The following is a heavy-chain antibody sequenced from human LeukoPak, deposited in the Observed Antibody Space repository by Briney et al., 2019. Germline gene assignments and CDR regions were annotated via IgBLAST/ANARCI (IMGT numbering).Heavy chain of an antibody. Sequence: SETLSLTCTVSGGSISSSSYYWGWIRQPPGKGLEWIVTISYSGSTYYNPSLKSRVIISVDTSKTQFSLKVSSVTAADTAVYYCARLSRVAGRLNGIDPWGQGILVTVSS. CDR1: GGSISSSSYY. J-gene: IGHJ5*02. CDR2: ISYSGST. V-gene: IGHV4-39*01. CDR3: ARLSRVAGRLNGIDP. D-gene: IGHD6-19*01.